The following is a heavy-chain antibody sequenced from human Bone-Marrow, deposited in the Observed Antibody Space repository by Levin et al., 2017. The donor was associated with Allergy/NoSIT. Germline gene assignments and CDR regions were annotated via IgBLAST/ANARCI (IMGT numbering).Heavy chain of an antibody. CDR2: IDPSDSYT. D-gene: IGHD3-10*01. V-gene: IGHV5-10-1*01. Sequence: GASVKVSCKGSGYSFTSYWISWVRQMPGKGLEWMGRIDPSDSYTNYSPSFQGHVTISADKSISTAYLQWSSLKASDTAMYYCARRRPGKWFGESLGFDYWGQGTLVTVSS. CDR3: ARRRPGKWFGESLGFDY. J-gene: IGHJ4*02. CDR1: GYSFTSYW.